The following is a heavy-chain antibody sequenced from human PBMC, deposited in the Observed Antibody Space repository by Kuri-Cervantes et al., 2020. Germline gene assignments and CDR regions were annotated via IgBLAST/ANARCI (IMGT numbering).Heavy chain of an antibody. CDR2: INPSSGAT. V-gene: IGHV1-2*02. CDR1: GYTFSGYY. CDR3: ARVFLGFSGYTMGYSYGFDDY. J-gene: IGHJ4*02. D-gene: IGHD5-18*01. Sequence: ASVKVSCKASGYTFSGYYMHWVRQAPGQGLEWVGWINPSSGATNYAQEFQGRVTVTRDTSISTAYMELRSLRSDDTAVYYCARVFLGFSGYTMGYSYGFDDYWGQGTLVTVSS.